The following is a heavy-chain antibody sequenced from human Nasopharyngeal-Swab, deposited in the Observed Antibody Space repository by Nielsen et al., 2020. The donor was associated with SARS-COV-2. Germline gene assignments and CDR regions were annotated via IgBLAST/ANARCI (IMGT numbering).Heavy chain of an antibody. CDR1: GGTFSSYA. CDR3: ATVSSSGYGARSYYYMDV. D-gene: IGHD3-22*01. V-gene: IGHV1-69*04. CDR2: IIPIFGIA. J-gene: IGHJ6*03. Sequence: SVKVSCKASGGTFSSYAISWVRQAPGQRLEWMGRIIPIFGIANYAQKLQGRVTITADKSTSTAYMELSSLRSEDTAVYYCATVSSSGYGARSYYYMDVWGKGTTVTVSS.